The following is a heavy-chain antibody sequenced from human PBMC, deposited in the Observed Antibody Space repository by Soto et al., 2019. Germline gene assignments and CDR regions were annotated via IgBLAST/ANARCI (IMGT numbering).Heavy chain of an antibody. CDR2: ISSSSSYI. Sequence: EVQLVESGGGLVKPGGSLRLSCAASGFTFSSYSMNWVRQAPGKGLEWVSSISSSSSYIYYADSVKGRFTISRDNAKNSLYLQMNSLRAEDTAVYYCASTHESLWFGELPYYYYYYGMDVWGQGTTVTVSS. CDR1: GFTFSSYS. CDR3: ASTHESLWFGELPYYYYYYGMDV. V-gene: IGHV3-21*01. D-gene: IGHD3-10*01. J-gene: IGHJ6*02.